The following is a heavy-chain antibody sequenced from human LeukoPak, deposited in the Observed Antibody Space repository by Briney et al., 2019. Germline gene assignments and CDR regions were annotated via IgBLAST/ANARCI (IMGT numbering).Heavy chain of an antibody. D-gene: IGHD2-2*01. CDR1: GFTFSSYN. Sequence: GGSLRLSCAASGFTFSSYNMNWVRQAPGKGLEWVSYISSSSSTIYYADSVKGRFTISRDNAKNSLYLQMNSLRDKDTAVYYCASRGDIVVVPAAIGPYYYGMDVWGQGTTVTVSS. J-gene: IGHJ6*02. V-gene: IGHV3-48*02. CDR2: ISSSSSTI. CDR3: ASRGDIVVVPAAIGPYYYGMDV.